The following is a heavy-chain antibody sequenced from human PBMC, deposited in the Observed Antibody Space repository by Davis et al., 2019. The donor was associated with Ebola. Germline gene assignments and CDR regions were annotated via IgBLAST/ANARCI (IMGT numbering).Heavy chain of an antibody. J-gene: IGHJ6*02. D-gene: IGHD3-10*01. CDR2: MSSSGDST. V-gene: IGHV3-23*01. CDR3: AKVYYGSGSPPPVEDV. Sequence: PGGSLRLSCAASGFSFSSYAMSWVRQAPGKGPEWVSSMSSSGDSTSYRDSVKGRFTISRDNSKNTLYLQMNSLRAEDTAVYYCAKVYYGSGSPPPVEDVWGQGTTVTVSS. CDR1: GFSFSSYA.